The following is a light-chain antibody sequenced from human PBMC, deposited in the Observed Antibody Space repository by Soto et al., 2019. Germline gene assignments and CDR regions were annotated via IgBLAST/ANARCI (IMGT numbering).Light chain of an antibody. CDR3: QVWDGSSDQGV. J-gene: IGLJ1*01. CDR1: NIGSNS. V-gene: IGLV3-21*04. CDR2: YDS. Sequence: SYELTQPPSVSVAPGKTARITCGGTNIGSNSVHWYQQKPGQAPVLVIYYDSDRPSGIPERFSGSNSGNTATLTISRVEAGDEADYYCQVWDGSSDQGVFGTGTKLTVL.